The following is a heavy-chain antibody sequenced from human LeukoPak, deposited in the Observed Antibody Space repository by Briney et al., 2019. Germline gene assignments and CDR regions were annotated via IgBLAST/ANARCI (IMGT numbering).Heavy chain of an antibody. Sequence: GGSLRLSCAASGFTFSSYAMSWVRQAPGKGLEWVSVISGGGGSTYYADSVKGRSTISRDNSKNTLYLQMNSLRAEDTAVYYCAKVGESGGVWKYYFDYWGQGTLVTVSS. CDR2: ISGGGGST. CDR1: GFTFSSYA. CDR3: AKVGESGGVWKYYFDY. D-gene: IGHD2-15*01. J-gene: IGHJ4*02. V-gene: IGHV3-23*01.